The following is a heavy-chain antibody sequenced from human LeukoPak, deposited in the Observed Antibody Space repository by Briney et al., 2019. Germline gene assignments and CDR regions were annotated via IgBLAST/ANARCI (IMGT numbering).Heavy chain of an antibody. CDR3: TRDQTPYY. CDR2: MRSKAYGGTT. CDR1: GFTFGDYA. Sequence: GGSLRLSCTESGFTFGDYAMSWVRQAPGMGLEWVGFMRSKAYGGTTEYAASVKGRFTISRDDSNSIAYLEMDSLKTDDTAVYYCTRDQTPYYWGQGTLVTVSS. J-gene: IGHJ4*02. V-gene: IGHV3-49*04.